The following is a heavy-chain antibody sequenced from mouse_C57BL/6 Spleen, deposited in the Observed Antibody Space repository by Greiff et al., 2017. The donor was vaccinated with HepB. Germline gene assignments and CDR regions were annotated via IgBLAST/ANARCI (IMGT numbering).Heavy chain of an antibody. Sequence: EVHLVESGGGLVQPGGSLKLSCAASGFTFSDYYMYWVRQTPEKRLEWVAYISNGGGSTYYPDTVKGRFTVSRDNAKNTLYLQMSRLKSEDTAMYYSARHGKSTHFDVWGTGTTVTVSS. CDR2: ISNGGGST. J-gene: IGHJ1*03. CDR3: ARHGKSTHFDV. V-gene: IGHV5-12*01. CDR1: GFTFSDYY. D-gene: IGHD2-1*01.